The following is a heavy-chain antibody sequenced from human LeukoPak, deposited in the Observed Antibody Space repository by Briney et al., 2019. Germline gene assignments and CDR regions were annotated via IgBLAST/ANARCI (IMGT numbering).Heavy chain of an antibody. V-gene: IGHV4-59*01. Sequence: SETLSLTCTVSGGSISSYYWSWIRQPPGKGLEWIGYIYYSWSTNYNPSLKSRVTISVDTSKNQFSLKLSSVTAADTAVYYCASQYCSSTSCSDWFDPWGQGTLVTVSS. CDR1: GGSISSYY. CDR2: IYYSWST. J-gene: IGHJ5*02. D-gene: IGHD2-2*01. CDR3: ASQYCSSTSCSDWFDP.